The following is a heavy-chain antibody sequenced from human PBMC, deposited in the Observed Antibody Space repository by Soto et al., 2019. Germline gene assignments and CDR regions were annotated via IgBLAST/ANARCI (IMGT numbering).Heavy chain of an antibody. CDR3: ARGGEPLGYYGLDV. CDR1: GGSVRSGNHF. Sequence: SETLSLTCSVSGGSVRSGNHFWNWIRQPPGRGLEWLGYMYYTGVANYNPSLKSRVSMSVDTSKDQFSLNLTSLTAADTAVYYCARGGEPLGYYGLDVWGQGTTVTVSS. V-gene: IGHV4-61*01. J-gene: IGHJ6*02. CDR2: MYYTGVA.